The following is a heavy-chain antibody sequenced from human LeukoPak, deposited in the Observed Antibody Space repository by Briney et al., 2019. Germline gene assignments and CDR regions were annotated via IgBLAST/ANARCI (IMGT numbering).Heavy chain of an antibody. V-gene: IGHV3-9*01. CDR1: GFTFDDYA. J-gene: IGHJ5*02. CDR2: ISWNSGSI. D-gene: IGHD2-2*01. CDR3: AKDPSSIVVVPAA. Sequence: GRSLRLSCAASGFTFDDYAMHWVRHAPGKGLEWVSGISWNSGSIGYADSVKGRFTISRDNAKNSLYLQMNSLRAEDTALYYCAKDPSSIVVVPAAWGQGTLVTVSS.